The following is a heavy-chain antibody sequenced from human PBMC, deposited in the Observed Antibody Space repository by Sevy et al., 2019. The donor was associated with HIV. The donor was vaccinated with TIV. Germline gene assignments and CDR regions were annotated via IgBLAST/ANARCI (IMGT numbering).Heavy chain of an antibody. D-gene: IGHD2-2*01. CDR1: GFSFTNYW. J-gene: IGHJ6*02. Sequence: GGSLRLSCVASGFSFTNYWMTWVRQAPGKGLEWVANIMRDASEKYYVGSVKGRFTISRDNAKESLYLQMKSLRAEDTAVYYCARDCNSASCLWGLDVWGQGTTVTVSS. CDR2: IMRDASEK. CDR3: ARDCNSASCLWGLDV. V-gene: IGHV3-7*03.